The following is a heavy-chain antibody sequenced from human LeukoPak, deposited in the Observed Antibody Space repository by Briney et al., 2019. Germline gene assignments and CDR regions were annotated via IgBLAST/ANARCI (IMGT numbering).Heavy chain of an antibody. D-gene: IGHD3-10*01. J-gene: IGHJ4*02. CDR1: GGSISSGGYY. Sequence: SQTLSLTCTVSGGSISSGGYYWSWIRQPPGKGLEWIGYIYYSGSTNYNPSLKSRVTISVDTSKNQFSLKLSSVTAADTAVYYCAGDYGPSRGFDYWGQGTLVTVSS. CDR3: AGDYGPSRGFDY. V-gene: IGHV4-61*08. CDR2: IYYSGST.